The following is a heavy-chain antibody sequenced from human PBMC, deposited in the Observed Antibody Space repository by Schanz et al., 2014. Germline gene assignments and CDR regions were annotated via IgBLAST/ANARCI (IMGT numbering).Heavy chain of an antibody. V-gene: IGHV1-8*01. CDR2: MNPNSGNP. J-gene: IGHJ4*02. CDR3: ARVQTFDY. CDR1: GYTFTSYD. Sequence: QVQLIQSGAEVKKPGASVKVSCTASGYTFTSYDINWVRQAPGQGLEWLGSMNPNSGNPGFAQKFRGRVTMARNASRSTAYIEPHMLTSEDTAVYYFARVQTFDYWGQGTMVTVSS.